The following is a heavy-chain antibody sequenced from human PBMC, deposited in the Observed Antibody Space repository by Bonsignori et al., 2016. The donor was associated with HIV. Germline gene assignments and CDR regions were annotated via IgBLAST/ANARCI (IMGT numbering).Heavy chain of an antibody. D-gene: IGHD3-22*01. CDR3: ARSSGSSGYLWGWPDNWYFDL. J-gene: IGHJ2*01. V-gene: IGHV5-51*01. Sequence: VRQMPGKGLEWMGIIYPGDSDTRYSPSFQGQVTISADKSISTAYLQWSSLKASDTAMYYCARSSGSSGYLWGWPDNWYFDLWGRGTLVTVSS. CDR2: IYPGDSDT.